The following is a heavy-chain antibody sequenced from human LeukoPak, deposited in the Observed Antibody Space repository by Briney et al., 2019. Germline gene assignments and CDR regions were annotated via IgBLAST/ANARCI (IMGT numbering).Heavy chain of an antibody. J-gene: IGHJ4*02. CDR2: MNPKSGDA. Sequence: ASVKVSCKASGYIFTSYDINWVRQATGQGLEWMGWMNPKSGDAGYAQKFQGRVTITRNTSISTAYLQWSSLKASDTAMYYCARRMNYYGSGSWWYFDYWGQGTLVTVSS. D-gene: IGHD3-10*01. CDR3: ARRMNYYGSGSWWYFDY. V-gene: IGHV1-8*03. CDR1: GYIFTSYD.